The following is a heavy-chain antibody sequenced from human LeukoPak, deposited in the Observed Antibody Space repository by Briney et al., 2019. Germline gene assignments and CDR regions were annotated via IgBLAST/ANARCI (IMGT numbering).Heavy chain of an antibody. CDR2: INHSGST. D-gene: IGHD6-6*01. J-gene: IGHJ5*02. CDR3: AKAFSLYSSSKEYNWFDP. CDR1: RGSFSGYY. V-gene: IGHV4-34*01. Sequence: SETLSLTCAVYRGSFSGYYWSWIRQPPGKGLEWIGEINHSGSTNYNPSLKSRVTISVDTSKNQFSLKLSSVTAADTAVYYCAKAFSLYSSSKEYNWFDPWGQGTLVTVSS.